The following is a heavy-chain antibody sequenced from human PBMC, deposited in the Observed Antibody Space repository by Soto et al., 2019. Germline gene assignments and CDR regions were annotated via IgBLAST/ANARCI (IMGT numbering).Heavy chain of an antibody. CDR3: AARHFWSRPWTDRRLDY. D-gene: IGHD3-3*02. CDR1: CDSINSSHW. J-gene: IGHJ4*02. Sequence: SETLSLTCAFSCDSINSSHWWNWVRQPPERGLEWIGQISHSGSTNYNPSLTSRVTISVDKSKNHFSLKLTSVTAADTAVYYCAARHFWSRPWTDRRLDYWGQGTLVTVSS. CDR2: ISHSGST. V-gene: IGHV4-4*02.